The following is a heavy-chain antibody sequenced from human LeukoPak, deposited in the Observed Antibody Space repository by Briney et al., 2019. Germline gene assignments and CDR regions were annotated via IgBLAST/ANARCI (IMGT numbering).Heavy chain of an antibody. CDR1: GGTFSSYA. V-gene: IGHV1-69*13. CDR3: ARDGIAKGITMVRGVSWFDP. Sequence: TSVQVSCKASGGTFSSYAISWVRQAPGQGLEWMGGIIPFLCTANYAQKFQGRVTITGDESTSTAYMELSSLRSEDTAVYYCARDGIAKGITMVRGVSWFDPWGQGTLVTVSS. CDR2: IIPFLCTA. J-gene: IGHJ5*02. D-gene: IGHD3-10*01.